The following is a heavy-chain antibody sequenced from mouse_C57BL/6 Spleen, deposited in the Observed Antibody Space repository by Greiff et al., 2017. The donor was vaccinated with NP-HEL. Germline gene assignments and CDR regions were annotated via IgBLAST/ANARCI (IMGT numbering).Heavy chain of an antibody. J-gene: IGHJ3*01. CDR2: INPGSGGT. D-gene: IGHD2-2*01. CDR3: AREAWLPFAY. V-gene: IGHV1-54*01. CDR1: GYAFTNYL. Sequence: VQLQQSGAELVRPGTSVKVSCKASGYAFTNYLIEWVKQRPGQGLEWIGVINPGSGGTNYNEKFKGKATLTADKSSSTAYMQLSSLTSEVSAVYFCAREAWLPFAYWGQGTLVTVSA.